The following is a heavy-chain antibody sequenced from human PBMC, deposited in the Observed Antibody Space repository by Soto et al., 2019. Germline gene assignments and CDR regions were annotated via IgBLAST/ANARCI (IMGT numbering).Heavy chain of an antibody. CDR2: INWNGGNS. V-gene: IGHV3-20*01. D-gene: IGHD5-12*01. CDR3: ARAFSGHDHYFDS. Sequence: EVQLLQSGGSVVRPGGSLRLSCTASGFTFDDYGMAWVRQPPGKGLEWVSGINWNGGNSGYAASVKGRFTISRDNAKNTLYLHMNSLRAGDAAVYHWARAFSGHDHYFDSLGRGTPVTVST. CDR1: GFTFDDYG. J-gene: IGHJ4*02.